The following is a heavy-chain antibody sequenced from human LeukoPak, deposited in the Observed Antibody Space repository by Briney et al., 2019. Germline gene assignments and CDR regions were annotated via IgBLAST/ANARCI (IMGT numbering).Heavy chain of an antibody. CDR1: GFTFSAYA. Sequence: GGSLRLSCAASGFTFSAYAISWVRQAPGKGLEWVSAISGSGGITYYADSVKGRFTISRGNSKNTLYLKMNSLRAEDTAVYYCAKHDPRGVVITNWFDPWGQGTLVTVSS. V-gene: IGHV3-23*01. D-gene: IGHD3-22*01. J-gene: IGHJ5*02. CDR2: ISGSGGIT. CDR3: AKHDPRGVVITNWFDP.